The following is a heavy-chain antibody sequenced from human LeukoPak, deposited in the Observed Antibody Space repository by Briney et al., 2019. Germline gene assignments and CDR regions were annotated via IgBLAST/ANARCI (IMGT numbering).Heavy chain of an antibody. CDR3: ARASEDYYYYYMDV. J-gene: IGHJ6*03. CDR2: IYHSGRT. D-gene: IGHD1-14*01. CDR1: GYSISSGYY. V-gene: IGHV4-38-2*02. Sequence: SETLSLTCTVSGYSISSGYYWGWIRQPPGKGLEWIGSIYHSGRTFYNPSLKSRVTISVDTSKNQFSLKLSSVTAADTAVYYCARASEDYYYYYMDVWGKGTTVTISS.